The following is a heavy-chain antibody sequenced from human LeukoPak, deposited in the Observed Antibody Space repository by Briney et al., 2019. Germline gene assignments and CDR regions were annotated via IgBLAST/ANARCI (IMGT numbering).Heavy chain of an antibody. D-gene: IGHD3-9*01. V-gene: IGHV3-21*01. CDR3: ARLPYDYDILTGYPTNNWFDP. Sequence: GGSLRLSCAASGFTFSSYSMNWVRQAPGKGLEGVSSISSRSSDIYYADAVKGRFTISRDNAKNSLYLQVNSLRAEDTAVYYCARLPYDYDILTGYPTNNWFDPWGQGTLVTVSS. CDR1: GFTFSSYS. J-gene: IGHJ5*02. CDR2: ISSRSSDI.